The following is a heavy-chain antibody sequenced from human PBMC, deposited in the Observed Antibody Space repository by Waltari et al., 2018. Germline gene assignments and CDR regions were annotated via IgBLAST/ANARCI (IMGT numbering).Heavy chain of an antibody. D-gene: IGHD3-22*01. Sequence: QMQLVQSGPEVKKPGTSVKVSCKASGFTFTSSAVQWVRQARGQRIEWIGWIVCVSGNTNYAKKCQERVTITRDMSTSTAYMELSSLRSEDTAVYYCAADLDSSGYYYVFDYWGQGTLVTVSS. J-gene: IGHJ4*02. CDR3: AADLDSSGYYYVFDY. CDR2: IVCVSGNT. V-gene: IGHV1-58*01. CDR1: GFTFTSSA.